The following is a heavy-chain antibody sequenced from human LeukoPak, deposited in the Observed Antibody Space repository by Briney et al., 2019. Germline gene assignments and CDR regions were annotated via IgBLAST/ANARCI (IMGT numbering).Heavy chain of an antibody. V-gene: IGHV4-34*01. CDR3: ASDQWLVAATSPRNS. Sequence: PSETLSLTCAVYGGSFSGYYWSWIRQPPGKGLEWIGEINHSGSTNYNPSLKSRVTISVDTSKSQFSLKLNSVTAADTAVYYYASDQWLVAATSPRNSWGQGTLVTVSS. CDR1: GGSFSGYY. D-gene: IGHD6-19*01. J-gene: IGHJ4*02. CDR2: INHSGST.